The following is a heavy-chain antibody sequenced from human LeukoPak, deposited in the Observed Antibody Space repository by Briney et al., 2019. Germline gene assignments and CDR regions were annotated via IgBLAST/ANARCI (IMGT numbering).Heavy chain of an antibody. V-gene: IGHV3-23*01. CDR3: AKDEPDYDILTGYYGYMDV. Sequence: GGSLRLSCAASGFTFSSYAMSWVRQAPGKGLEWVSAISGSGGSTYYADSVKGRFTISRDNSKNTLYLQMNSLRAEDTAVYYCAKDEPDYDILTGYYGYMDVWGKGTTVTVSS. CDR2: ISGSGGST. D-gene: IGHD3-9*01. J-gene: IGHJ6*03. CDR1: GFTFSSYA.